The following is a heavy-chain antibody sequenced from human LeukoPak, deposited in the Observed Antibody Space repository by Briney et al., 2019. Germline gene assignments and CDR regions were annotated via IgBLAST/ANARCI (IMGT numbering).Heavy chain of an antibody. V-gene: IGHV4-34*01. D-gene: IGHD4-23*01. Sequence: PETLSLTCTVSGGAISGYYWSWIRQPPGKGLEWIGEISHSGTTNCNTSLQSRVAISVDTSKNQISLKLSSVTAADTAVYYCARGQDYGGNSDYWYFDLWGRGTLVTVSS. CDR3: ARGQDYGGNSDYWYFDL. CDR2: ISHSGTT. J-gene: IGHJ2*01. CDR1: GGAISGYY.